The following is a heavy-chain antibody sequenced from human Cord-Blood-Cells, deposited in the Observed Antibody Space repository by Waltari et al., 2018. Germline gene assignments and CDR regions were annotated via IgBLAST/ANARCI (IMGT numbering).Heavy chain of an antibody. V-gene: IGHV4-34*01. CDR2: INHSGST. CDR1: GGSFGCYY. CDR3: ARGVIAAAATDAFDI. Sequence: QVQLQQWGAGLLKPSETLSLTCAVYGGSFGCYYWSWIRQPPGKGLGWIGEINHSGSTNYNPSLKSRVTISVDTSKNQFSLKLSSVTAADTAVYYCARGVIAAAATDAFDIWGQGTMVTVSS. D-gene: IGHD6-13*01. J-gene: IGHJ3*02.